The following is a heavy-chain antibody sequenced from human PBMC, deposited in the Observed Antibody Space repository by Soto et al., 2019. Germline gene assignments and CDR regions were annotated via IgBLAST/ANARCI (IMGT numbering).Heavy chain of an antibody. CDR3: ARDPLIGNTDYGLDV. J-gene: IGHJ6*02. V-gene: IGHV3-74*01. CDR1: GFTFSSFW. Sequence: GGSLRLSCAASGFTFSSFWMHWVRQAPGKGLVWVSRINNDGSSTAYADSVKGRFTISRDNAKSTLYLQVTSLRAEDTAVYYCARDPLIGNTDYGLDVWGQGTTVTVS. D-gene: IGHD2-21*01. CDR2: INNDGSST.